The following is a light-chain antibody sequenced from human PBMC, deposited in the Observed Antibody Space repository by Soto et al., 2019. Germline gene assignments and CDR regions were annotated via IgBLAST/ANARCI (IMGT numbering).Light chain of an antibody. CDR1: ESASKW. V-gene: IGKV1-5*01. CDR2: DAS. CDR3: QQYSSYWT. Sequence: DIQMTQSPSALSASVGDRVTITCRASESASKWVAWYQQKPGKAPKFLIYDASNLESGVPSRFSGSGSGTEFTLTISSLQPDDFATYYCQQYSSYWTFGQGTKVEIK. J-gene: IGKJ1*01.